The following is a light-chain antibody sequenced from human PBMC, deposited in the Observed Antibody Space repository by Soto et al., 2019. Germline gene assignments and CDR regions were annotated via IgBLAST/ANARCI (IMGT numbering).Light chain of an antibody. CDR3: QTWGTGVV. Sequence: QLVLTQSPSASASLGASVKLTCTLSRGHSSYAIAWHQQQPEKGPRYLMKLNSDGSHSKGDGIPDRFSGSGSGAERYLTISSLQSEDEADYYCQTWGTGVVFGGGTKLTVL. CDR1: RGHSSYA. V-gene: IGLV4-69*01. J-gene: IGLJ2*01. CDR2: LNSDGSH.